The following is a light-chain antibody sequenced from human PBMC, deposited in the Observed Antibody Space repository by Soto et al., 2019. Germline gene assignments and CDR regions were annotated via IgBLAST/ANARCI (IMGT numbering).Light chain of an antibody. Sequence: QSVLTQPPSASGTPGQRVTISCSGSSSNIGSNTVNWYQQLRGTAPKFLIYKNNQRPSGVPDRFSGSKSGTSASLAISGLQSEDEADYYCAAWDDSLNGVLFGGGTKVTVL. CDR2: KNN. CDR3: AAWDDSLNGVL. V-gene: IGLV1-44*01. CDR1: SSNIGSNT. J-gene: IGLJ2*01.